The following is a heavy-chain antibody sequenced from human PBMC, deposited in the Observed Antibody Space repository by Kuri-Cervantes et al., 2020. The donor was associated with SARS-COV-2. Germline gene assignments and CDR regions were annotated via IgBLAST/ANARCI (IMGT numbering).Heavy chain of an antibody. J-gene: IGHJ4*02. V-gene: IGHV3-53*01. D-gene: IGHD6-13*01. Sequence: ESLKISCSASGFTVSSNYMSWVPQAPGKGLEWVSVIYSGGSTYYADSVKGRFTIPRDNSKNTLYLQMNSLRAEDTAVYYCAIAAAEFFDYWGQGTLVTVSS. CDR2: IYSGGST. CDR3: AIAAAEFFDY. CDR1: GFTVSSNY.